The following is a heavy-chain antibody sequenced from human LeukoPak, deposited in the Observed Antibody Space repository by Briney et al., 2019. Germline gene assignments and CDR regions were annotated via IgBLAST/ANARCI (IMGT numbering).Heavy chain of an antibody. CDR3: AKVETTGYAFDI. CDR2: ISWNSGSI. Sequence: GISWNSGSIGYAASVKGRFTISRDNAKNSLYLQMNSLRAEDTALYYCAKVETTGYAFDIWGQGTMVTVSS. V-gene: IGHV3-9*01. D-gene: IGHD4-17*01. J-gene: IGHJ3*02.